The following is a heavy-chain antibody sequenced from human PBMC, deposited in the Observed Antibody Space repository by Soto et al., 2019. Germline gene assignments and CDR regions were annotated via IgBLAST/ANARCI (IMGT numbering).Heavy chain of an antibody. J-gene: IGHJ6*02. D-gene: IGHD6-6*01. V-gene: IGHV1-18*01. Sequence: ASVKVSCKTSGYTFSNYGITWVRQAPGQPLEWLGWISLYSDGTNYAQKFQGRVSMTTDTSTTTAYMELRSLRSEDTAVYYCARGIAARLYYYYGMDVWGQGTTVTVSS. CDR2: ISLYSDGT. CDR1: GYTFSNYG. CDR3: ARGIAARLYYYYGMDV.